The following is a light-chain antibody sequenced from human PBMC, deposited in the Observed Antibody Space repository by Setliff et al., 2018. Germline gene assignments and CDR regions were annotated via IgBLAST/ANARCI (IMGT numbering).Light chain of an antibody. CDR3: ASYRSSSPLGRV. V-gene: IGLV2-14*01. Sequence: QSVLAQPASVSGSPGQSITISCTGTSSDVGGYNYVSWYQQRPGKAPILMIYEISNRPSGVSNRFSGSKSGNTASLTISGLQAEDEADYYCASYRSSSPLGRVFGTGTKVTVL. CDR1: SSDVGGYNY. J-gene: IGLJ1*01. CDR2: EIS.